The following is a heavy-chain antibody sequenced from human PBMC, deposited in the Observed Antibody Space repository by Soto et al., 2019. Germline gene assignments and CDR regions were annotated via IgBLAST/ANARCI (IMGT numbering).Heavy chain of an antibody. V-gene: IGHV5-51*01. CDR2: IYPGDSDT. D-gene: IGHD3-9*01. CDR1: GYSFTSYW. J-gene: IGHJ6*03. Sequence: GESLKISCKGSGYSFTSYWIGWVRQMPGKGLEWMGIIYPGDSDTRYSPSFQGQVTISADKSISTAYLQWSSLKASDTAMYYCARQDILTGYYSHYYYYYMDVWGKGTTVTVSS. CDR3: ARQDILTGYYSHYYYYYMDV.